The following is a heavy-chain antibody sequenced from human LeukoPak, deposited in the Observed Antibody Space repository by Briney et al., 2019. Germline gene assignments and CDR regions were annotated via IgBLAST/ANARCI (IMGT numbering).Heavy chain of an antibody. V-gene: IGHV3-23*01. J-gene: IGHJ4*02. CDR3: ARVEILAGPFDY. Sequence: GGSLRLSCAPSGFTSSIYVMSCVRPAPGGGLEWVSALCGRGGSTYSADTVKGRFSLSRDNSKNTLYLQMNSLKDEDTAVYYCARVEILAGPFDYWGQGTLVTVSS. CDR2: LCGRGGST. CDR1: GFTSSIYV. D-gene: IGHD3-9*01.